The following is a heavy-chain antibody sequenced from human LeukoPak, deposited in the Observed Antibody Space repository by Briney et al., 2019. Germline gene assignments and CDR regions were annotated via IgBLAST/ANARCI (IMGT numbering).Heavy chain of an antibody. J-gene: IGHJ4*02. V-gene: IGHV4-4*07. CDR2: IYSSGFT. CDR3: ARAHIVTGTYFDF. CDR1: GDAIGDYY. D-gene: IGHD1-1*01. Sequence: PSETVPHLCNVSGDAIGDYYWSWLRQPAGQRLEWIGRIYSSGFTEYNLSLDNRVTMSIDTSKNDFSLTLNSVTAADTAIYYCARAHIVTGTYFDFWGQGILVTVSS.